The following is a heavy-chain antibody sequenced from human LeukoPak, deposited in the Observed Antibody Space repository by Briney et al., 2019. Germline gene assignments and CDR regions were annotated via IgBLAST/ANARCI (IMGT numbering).Heavy chain of an antibody. CDR3: ARSYCSSTSCYAVGAFDI. CDR1: GGSISSSNYY. Sequence: SETLSLTCTVSGGSISSSNYYWGWIRQPPGKGLEWIGSIYYSGSTYYNPSLKSRVTVSVDTSKKQFSLRLSSVTAADTAVYYCARSYCSSTSCYAVGAFDIWGQGTLVTVSS. J-gene: IGHJ3*02. V-gene: IGHV4-39*01. D-gene: IGHD2-2*01. CDR2: IYYSGST.